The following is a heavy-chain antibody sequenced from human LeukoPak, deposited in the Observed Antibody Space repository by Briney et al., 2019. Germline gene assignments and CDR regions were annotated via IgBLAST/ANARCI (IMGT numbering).Heavy chain of an antibody. Sequence: SETLSLTCTVSGGTISGYYWSWIRQPPGKGLEWIGYIYYSGSTNYNPSLKSRVTISVDTSKNQLSLKLSSVTAADTAVYYCARGADSSSWNWFDPWGQGTLVTVSS. J-gene: IGHJ5*02. CDR2: IYYSGST. V-gene: IGHV4-59*01. D-gene: IGHD6-13*01. CDR1: GGTISGYY. CDR3: ARGADSSSWNWFDP.